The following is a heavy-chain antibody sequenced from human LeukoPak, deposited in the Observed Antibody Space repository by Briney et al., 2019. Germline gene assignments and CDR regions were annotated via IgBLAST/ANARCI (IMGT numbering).Heavy chain of an antibody. Sequence: PGGSLRLSCAASGFTVSSNYMSWVRQAPGKGLEWVSVIYSGGSTYYADSVKGRFTISRDNSKNTLYLQMNSLRAEDTAVYYCAWGSGYEDYYYYMDVWGKGTTVTISS. CDR1: GFTVSSNY. CDR2: IYSGGST. D-gene: IGHD5-12*01. CDR3: AWGSGYEDYYYYMDV. J-gene: IGHJ6*03. V-gene: IGHV3-53*01.